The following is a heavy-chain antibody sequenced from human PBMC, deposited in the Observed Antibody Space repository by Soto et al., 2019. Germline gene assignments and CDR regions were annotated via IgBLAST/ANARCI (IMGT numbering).Heavy chain of an antibody. Sequence: QVQLVQSGAEVKKPGSSVKVSCKASGGTFSSYAISWVRQAPGQGLEWMGGIIPIFGTANYAQKFQGRVTITADESTSKAYMELSSLRSEDTAVYYCARERRVTYYYDSSGYYFDYWGQGTLVTVSS. CDR1: GGTFSSYA. J-gene: IGHJ4*02. CDR2: IIPIFGTA. D-gene: IGHD3-22*01. CDR3: ARERRVTYYYDSSGYYFDY. V-gene: IGHV1-69*01.